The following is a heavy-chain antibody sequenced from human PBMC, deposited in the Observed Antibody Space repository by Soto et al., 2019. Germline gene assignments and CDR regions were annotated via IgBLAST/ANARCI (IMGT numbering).Heavy chain of an antibody. CDR1: NGSFMGYY. J-gene: IGHJ4*02. CDR2: INHFGSP. Sequence: QVQLHQWGAGLLKPSETLSLTCGVYNGSFMGYYWTWVRQPPGKGLGWIGEINHFGSPNYNPSLKSRVAISIDTSRQQFSLSLRSLTAADTAVYYCASLNGGRFLDKGDYWGQGILVTVSS. D-gene: IGHD3-3*01. V-gene: IGHV4-34*01. CDR3: ASLNGGRFLDKGDY.